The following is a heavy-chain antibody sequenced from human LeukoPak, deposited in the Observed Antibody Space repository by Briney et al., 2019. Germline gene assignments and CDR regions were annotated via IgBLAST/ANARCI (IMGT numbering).Heavy chain of an antibody. D-gene: IGHD3-16*01. CDR3: ARKSFMIDY. Sequence: PSETLSLTCAVYGGSFGGYYWSWIRQPPGKGLEWIGEINHSGSTNYNPSLKSRVTISVDTSKNQFSLKLSSVTAADTAVYYCARKSFMIDYWGQGTLVTVSS. CDR1: GGSFGGYY. J-gene: IGHJ4*02. CDR2: INHSGST. V-gene: IGHV4-34*01.